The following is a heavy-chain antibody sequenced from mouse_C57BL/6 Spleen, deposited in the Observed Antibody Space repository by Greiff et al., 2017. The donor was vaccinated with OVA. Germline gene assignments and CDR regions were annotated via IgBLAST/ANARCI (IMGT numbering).Heavy chain of an antibody. D-gene: IGHD2-1*01. Sequence: EVQLQQSGPELVKPGASVKISCKASGYSFTDSNMNWVQQSNGKSLEWIGVINPNYGTTSYNQKFKGKATLTVDQSSSTAYMQLNSLTSEDSAVYYCAKGRNYYGNPMDYWGKGTSVTVSS. J-gene: IGHJ4*01. CDR3: AKGRNYYGNPMDY. V-gene: IGHV1-39*01. CDR2: INPNYGTT. CDR1: GYSFTDSN.